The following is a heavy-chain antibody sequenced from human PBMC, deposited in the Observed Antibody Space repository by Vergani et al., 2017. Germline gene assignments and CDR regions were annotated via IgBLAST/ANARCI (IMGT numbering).Heavy chain of an antibody. Sequence: EVQLVESRGVLVQPGGSLRLSCAASGFTFSSYSMNWVRQAPGKGLEWVSSISSSSSYIYYADSVKGRFTISRDNAKNSLYLQMNSLRAEDTAVYYCARSGLYSFGYFDYWGQGTLVTVSS. V-gene: IGHV3-21*01. D-gene: IGHD5-18*01. CDR1: GFTFSSYS. J-gene: IGHJ4*02. CDR3: ARSGLYSFGYFDY. CDR2: ISSSSSYI.